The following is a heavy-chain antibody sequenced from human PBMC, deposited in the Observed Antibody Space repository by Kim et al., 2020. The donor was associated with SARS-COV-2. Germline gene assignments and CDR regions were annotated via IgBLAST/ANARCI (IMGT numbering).Heavy chain of an antibody. D-gene: IGHD2-2*01. J-gene: IGHJ4*02. CDR3: ATSTWDY. CDR2: YSRSP. V-gene: IGHV4-39*01. Sequence: YSRSPYDHPSLKSRATISVDTSKNQFSRKLSAVTAADTAVYYCATSTWDYWGQGTLVTVSS.